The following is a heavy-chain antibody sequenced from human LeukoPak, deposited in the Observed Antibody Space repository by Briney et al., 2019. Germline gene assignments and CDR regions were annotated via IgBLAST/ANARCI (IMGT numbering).Heavy chain of an antibody. Sequence: PSETLSFNCTGSGGSISSGDYYWSWIRQPPGKGLECNGYIYYSGCTYYNPSLKRRVTISVDTSKLQFSLKLSSVTAADTAVYYCSRDLTLHSGMDVWGKGTTVTVSS. V-gene: IGHV4-30-4*01. D-gene: IGHD3-9*01. CDR1: GGSISSGDYY. CDR2: IYYSGCT. J-gene: IGHJ6*04. CDR3: SRDLTLHSGMDV.